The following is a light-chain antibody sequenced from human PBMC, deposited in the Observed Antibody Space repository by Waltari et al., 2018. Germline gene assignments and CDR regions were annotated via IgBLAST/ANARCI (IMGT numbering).Light chain of an antibody. J-gene: IGLJ3*02. CDR3: QVWDHDSDRGV. V-gene: IGLV3-21*02. Sequence: YVLTQPPSVSVAPGQTAMITCGGSRLAFKNVHWYQRKPGRAPVLVVYDVTDRPSVIPERFSGSKSGNTATLTISRVEVGDEGDYYCQVWDHDSDRGVFGGGTNLTVL. CDR1: RLAFKN. CDR2: DVT.